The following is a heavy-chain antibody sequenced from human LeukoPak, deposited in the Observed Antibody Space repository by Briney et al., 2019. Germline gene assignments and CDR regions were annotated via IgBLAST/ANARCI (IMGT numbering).Heavy chain of an antibody. Sequence: SETLSLTCTVSGGSVSSGSYYWSWIRQPPGKGLEWIGYIYYSGSTNYNPSLKSRVTISVDTSKNQFSLKLSSVTAADAAVYYCAREDFWGQGTLVTVSS. CDR3: AREDF. J-gene: IGHJ4*02. CDR2: IYYSGST. D-gene: IGHD3-3*01. CDR1: GGSVSSGSYY. V-gene: IGHV4-61*01.